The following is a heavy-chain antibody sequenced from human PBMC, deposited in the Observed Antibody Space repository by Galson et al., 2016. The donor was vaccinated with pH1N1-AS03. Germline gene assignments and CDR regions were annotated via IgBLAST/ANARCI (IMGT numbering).Heavy chain of an antibody. D-gene: IGHD5-12*01. CDR1: GYTFTSYA. CDR2: INAGNGNT. CDR3: ARDRGSGYDLFDYYYGMDV. J-gene: IGHJ6*02. V-gene: IGHV1-3*01. Sequence: SVKVSCKASGYTFTSYAMHWVRQAPGQRLEWMGWINAGNGNTKYSQKFQGRVTITRDTSASTAYMELSSRRSEDTAVYYCARDRGSGYDLFDYYYGMDVWGQGTTVTVSS.